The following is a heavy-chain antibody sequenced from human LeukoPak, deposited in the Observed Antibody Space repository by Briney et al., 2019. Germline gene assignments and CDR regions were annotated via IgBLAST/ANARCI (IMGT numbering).Heavy chain of an antibody. CDR1: GFSFSNYA. D-gene: IGHD5-12*01. J-gene: IGHJ4*02. CDR2: ISGSGVST. V-gene: IGHV3-23*01. CDR3: AKANSDGYDYFHY. Sequence: SGGSLRLSCAASGFSFSNYAMSWVRQAPGKGLEWVSSISGSGVSTYYAVSVKGRFTISRDNSKNTLYLQMNSLRAEDTAVYYCAKANSDGYDYFHYWGQGTLVTVSS.